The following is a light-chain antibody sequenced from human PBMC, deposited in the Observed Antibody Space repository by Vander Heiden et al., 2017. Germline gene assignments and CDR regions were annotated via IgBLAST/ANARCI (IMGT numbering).Light chain of an antibody. Sequence: DIQMTQSPSSLSASVGDRVTITCQASQDISNYLNWYQQNPGKAPKLLIYDASNLETGVPSRFSGSGSGTDFTFTISSLQPEDIATYYCQQYDNPALTFGGGTKVEIK. CDR3: QQYDNPALT. CDR1: QDISNY. CDR2: DAS. V-gene: IGKV1-33*01. J-gene: IGKJ4*01.